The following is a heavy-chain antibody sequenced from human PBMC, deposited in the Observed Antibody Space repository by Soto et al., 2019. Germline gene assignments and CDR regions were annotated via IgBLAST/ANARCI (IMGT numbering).Heavy chain of an antibody. Sequence: SAKVSCKPSGYRITSYYINWVRQAPGQGLEWMGIINPSGGSANYAQEFQGRVTMTVDTSTSTVYMELSSLTSDDTAVYYCARRGYDSGWSLDYWGQGTLVTVSS. D-gene: IGHD6-19*01. CDR3: ARRGYDSGWSLDY. J-gene: IGHJ4*02. V-gene: IGHV1-46*01. CDR1: GYRITSYY. CDR2: INPSGGSA.